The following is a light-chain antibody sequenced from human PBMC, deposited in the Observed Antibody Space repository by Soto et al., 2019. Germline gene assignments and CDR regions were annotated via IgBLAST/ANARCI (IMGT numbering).Light chain of an antibody. J-gene: IGLJ1*01. CDR2: DVS. Sequence: SVLTQPASVSGSPGPSITIPLPWNNKEGGVYNYVSWYQHHPGKAPKLMIYDVSNRPSGVSNRFSGSKSGNTASLIISGLQAEDEADYYCSSYTSSSTLSTYVFGTGTKVTVL. V-gene: IGLV2-14*03. CDR1: NKEGGVYNY. CDR3: SSYTSSSTLSTYV.